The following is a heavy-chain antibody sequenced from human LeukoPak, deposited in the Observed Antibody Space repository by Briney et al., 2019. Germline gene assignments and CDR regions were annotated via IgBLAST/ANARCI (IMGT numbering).Heavy chain of an antibody. V-gene: IGHV4-34*01. CDR2: INHSGST. D-gene: IGHD5-24*01. J-gene: IGHJ4*02. CDR1: GGSFSGYY. Sequence: SETLSLTCAVYGGSFSGYYWSWIRQPPGKGLEWIGEINHSGSTNYNPSLKSRVTISVDTSKNQFSLKLSSVTAADTAVYYCARRSYNSPFRYWGQGTLVTVSS. CDR3: ARRSYNSPFRY.